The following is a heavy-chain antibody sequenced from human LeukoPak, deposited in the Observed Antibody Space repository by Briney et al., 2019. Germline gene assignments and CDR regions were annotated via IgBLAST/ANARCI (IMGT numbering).Heavy chain of an antibody. J-gene: IGHJ4*02. CDR2: IYYSGST. D-gene: IGHD6-13*01. CDR3: ARHAGGISVTGTRPFDY. Sequence: SETLSLTCTVSGASFSSSTYYWGWIRQPPGKGLEWIGSIYYSGSTYYNPSLKSRVTMSVDTSKNQFSLKLSSVTAADTAVYYSARHAGGISVTGTRPFDYWGQGTLVTVSS. CDR1: GASFSSSTYY. V-gene: IGHV4-39*01.